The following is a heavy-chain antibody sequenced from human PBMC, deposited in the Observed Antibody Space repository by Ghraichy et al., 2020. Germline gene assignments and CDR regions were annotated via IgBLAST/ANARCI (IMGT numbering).Heavy chain of an antibody. Sequence: SETLSLTCSVSGVSISSTSHYWGWIRHPPGKGLEWIGNIYYSGRTHYNPSLKSRVTISVDTSKNQFSLKLSSVTAADTAVYYCARPYYDSSGYYYGLGAFDIWGQGTMVTVSS. V-gene: IGHV4-39*01. J-gene: IGHJ3*02. CDR1: GVSISSTSHY. CDR2: IYYSGRT. D-gene: IGHD3-22*01. CDR3: ARPYYDSSGYYYGLGAFDI.